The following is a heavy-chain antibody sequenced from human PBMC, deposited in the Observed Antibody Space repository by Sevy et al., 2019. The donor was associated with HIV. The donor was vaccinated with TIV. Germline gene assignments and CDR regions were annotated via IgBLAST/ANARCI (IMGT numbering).Heavy chain of an antibody. CDR3: AAGRERAVAGPY. CDR2: INPNSGGT. V-gene: IGHV1-2*04. CDR1: GYTFTGYY. J-gene: IGHJ4*02. D-gene: IGHD6-19*01. Sequence: ASVKVTCKASGYTFTGYYMHWVRQAPGQGLEWMGWINPNSGGTNYAQKFQGWVTMTRDTSISTAYMELSRLRSDDTAVYYCAAGRERAVAGPYWGQGTLVTVSS.